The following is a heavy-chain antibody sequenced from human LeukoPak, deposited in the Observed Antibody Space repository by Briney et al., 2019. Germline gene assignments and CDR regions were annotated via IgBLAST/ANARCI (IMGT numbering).Heavy chain of an antibody. V-gene: IGHV1-18*01. CDR1: GYTFTSYG. CDR2: TSAYNGNT. D-gene: IGHD1-1*01. J-gene: IGHJ5*02. CDR3: ARECTTGTTGSWFDP. Sequence: AASVKVSCKASGYTFTSYGISWVRQAPGQGLEWMGWTSAYNGNTNYAQKLQGRVTMTTDTSTSTAYMELRSLRSDDTAVYYCARECTTGTTGSWFDPWGQGTLVTVSS.